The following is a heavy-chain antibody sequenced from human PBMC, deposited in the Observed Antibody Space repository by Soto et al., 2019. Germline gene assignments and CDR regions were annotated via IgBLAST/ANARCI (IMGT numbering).Heavy chain of an antibody. J-gene: IGHJ4*02. CDR3: ARSQSNEMGAYFDY. Sequence: QVQLVESGGGVVQPGRSLRLSCAASGFTFSSYAMHWVRQAPGKGLEWVAVISYDGSNKYYADSVKGRFTISRDNSKNTLYLQMNSVRAEDTAVYYCARSQSNEMGAYFDYWGQGTLVTVSS. V-gene: IGHV3-30-3*01. D-gene: IGHD3-16*01. CDR2: ISYDGSNK. CDR1: GFTFSSYA.